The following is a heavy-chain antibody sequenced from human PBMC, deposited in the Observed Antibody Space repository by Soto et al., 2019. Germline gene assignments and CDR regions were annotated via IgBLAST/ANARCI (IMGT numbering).Heavy chain of an antibody. V-gene: IGHV4-30-4*01. J-gene: IGHJ4*02. CDR1: SGSISSGYYY. CDR3: ARGRFGDIHDY. CDR2: IFYSGST. D-gene: IGHD3-16*01. Sequence: SETLSLTGTVSSGSISSGYYYWSWLRQPPGKGLEWIGYIFYSGSTHYNAYFQSRVSVSVDTYRNQFSLKLTSVSAADTAVYYCARGRFGDIHDYFGQGSLVTFSS.